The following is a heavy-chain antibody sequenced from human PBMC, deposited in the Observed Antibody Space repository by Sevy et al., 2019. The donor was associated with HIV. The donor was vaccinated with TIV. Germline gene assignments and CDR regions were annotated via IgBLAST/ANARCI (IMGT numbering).Heavy chain of an antibody. V-gene: IGHV3-11*01. D-gene: IGHD3-3*01. Sequence: GGSLRLSCAASGFTFSDYYMSWIRQAPGKGLEWVSYISSSGSTIYYADSVKGRFTISRENAKNSLYLQRNSLRAEDTAVYYCARGGYYDFWSGYYKGLFDYWGQGTLVTVSS. CDR3: ARGGYYDFWSGYYKGLFDY. CDR1: GFTFSDYY. CDR2: ISSSGSTI. J-gene: IGHJ4*02.